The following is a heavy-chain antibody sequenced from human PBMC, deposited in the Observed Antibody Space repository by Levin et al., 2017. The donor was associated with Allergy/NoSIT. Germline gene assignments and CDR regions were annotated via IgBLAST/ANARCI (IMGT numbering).Heavy chain of an antibody. CDR1: GFTFSSSW. CDR3: ARELPFDY. J-gene: IGHJ4*02. Sequence: GGSLRLSCAASGFTFSSSWMHWVRQVPGKGLVWVSRINSDGSITNYADSVKGRFTISRDNAKSTVYLQMSRLRAEDTAVYYCARELPFDYWGQGTLVTVSS. CDR2: INSDGSIT. V-gene: IGHV3-74*01.